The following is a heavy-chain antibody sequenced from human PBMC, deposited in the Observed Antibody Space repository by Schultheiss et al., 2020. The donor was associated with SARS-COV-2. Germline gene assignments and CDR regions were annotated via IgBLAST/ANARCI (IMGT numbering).Heavy chain of an antibody. V-gene: IGHV1-2*06. J-gene: IGHJ5*02. D-gene: IGHD6-19*01. CDR2: INPNSGGT. CDR1: GYTFTDYF. Sequence: ASVKVSCKASGYTFTDYFMHWVRQAPGQGLEWMGRINPNSGGTNYAQKFQGRVTMTRDTSISTAYMELSRLRSDDTAVYYCARVLGDSSGWYSRGGWFDPWGQGTLVTVSS. CDR3: ARVLGDSSGWYSRGGWFDP.